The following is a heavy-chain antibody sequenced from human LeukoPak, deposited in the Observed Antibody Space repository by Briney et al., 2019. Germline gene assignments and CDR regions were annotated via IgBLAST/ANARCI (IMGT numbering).Heavy chain of an antibody. CDR3: VKDRFSTSPSYFDY. V-gene: IGHV3-23*01. CDR2: IGGTGDTT. CDR1: GFTFSRSA. J-gene: IGHJ4*02. D-gene: IGHD2-2*01. Sequence: GGSLRLSCAAAGFTFSRSAMSWVRQAPGKGLEWVSGIGGTGDTTYYADSVKGRFIISRDKSKNTLFLQMNSLRAEDTAVYYCVKDRFSTSPSYFDYWGQGTLVAVSS.